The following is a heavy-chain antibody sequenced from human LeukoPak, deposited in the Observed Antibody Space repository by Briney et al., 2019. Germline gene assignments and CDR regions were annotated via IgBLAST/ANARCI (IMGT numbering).Heavy chain of an antibody. V-gene: IGHV1-24*01. CDR1: GYTFTSYY. Sequence: VASVKVSCKASGYTFTSYYMHWVRQAPGKGLEWMGGFDPEDGETIYAQKFQGRVTMTEDTSTDTAYMELSSLRSEDTAVYYCATPAVVAATHFDYWGQGTLVTVSS. D-gene: IGHD2-15*01. CDR2: FDPEDGET. J-gene: IGHJ4*02. CDR3: ATPAVVAATHFDY.